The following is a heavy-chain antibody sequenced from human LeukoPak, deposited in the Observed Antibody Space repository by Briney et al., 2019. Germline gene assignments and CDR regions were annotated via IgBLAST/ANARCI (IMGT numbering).Heavy chain of an antibody. CDR1: RLTFSNYW. Sequence: GGSLRLSCAASRLTFSNYWMSWVRQAPGKGLEWVANIKQDGSEKYYVDSVKGRFTISRDNAKNSLYLQMNSLRAEDTAVYYCARGGYSYGYPSYYYDMDVWGQGTTVTVSS. CDR2: IKQDGSEK. D-gene: IGHD5-18*01. CDR3: ARGGYSYGYPSYYYDMDV. V-gene: IGHV3-7*03. J-gene: IGHJ6*02.